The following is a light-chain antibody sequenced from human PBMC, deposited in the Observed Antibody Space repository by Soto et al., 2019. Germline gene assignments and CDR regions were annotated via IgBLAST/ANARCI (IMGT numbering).Light chain of an antibody. J-gene: IGKJ2*01. V-gene: IGKV2-30*01. Sequence: DVVVTQSPLSLPVTLGRPASISCRSRQSLVYTDGDTYLNWLQQRPGQSPRRLIFRVSNRGSGVPDRFSGSGSGTDFTLKISRVEAEDVGVSYCMQGTHWPPYTFGQGTKLEIK. CDR3: MQGTHWPPYT. CDR1: QSLVYTDGDTY. CDR2: RVS.